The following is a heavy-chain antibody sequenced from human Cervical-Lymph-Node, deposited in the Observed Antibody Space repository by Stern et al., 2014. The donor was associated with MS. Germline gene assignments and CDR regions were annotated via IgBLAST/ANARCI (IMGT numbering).Heavy chain of an antibody. CDR3: ARHQGKWLSLDY. Sequence: EVQLEESGGGLVQPGGSLRLSCAASGFTFSSYAMSWVRQAPGKGLEWVSAISGSGGSTYYADSVKGRFTISRDNSENTLYLQMNSLRAEDTAVYYCARHQGKWLSLDYWGQGTLVTVSS. J-gene: IGHJ4*02. D-gene: IGHD3-22*01. CDR2: ISGSGGST. CDR1: GFTFSSYA. V-gene: IGHV3-23*04.